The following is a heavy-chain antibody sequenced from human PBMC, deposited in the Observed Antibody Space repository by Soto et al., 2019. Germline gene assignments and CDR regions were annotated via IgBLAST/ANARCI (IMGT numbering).Heavy chain of an antibody. CDR3: VKNSGWLNT. D-gene: IGHD3-9*01. V-gene: IGHV3-23*01. J-gene: IGHJ5*02. CDR1: GFTFGTTD. Sequence: QLLQSGGGLVQPGGSLTLSCAASGFTFGTTDMSWVRQAPGEGLEWVSTIDGSGGITYYADSVKGRFTISMDNSRNTVYLQMNSLRGDDTALYYCVKNSGWLNTWGQGALVTVSS. CDR2: IDGSGGIT.